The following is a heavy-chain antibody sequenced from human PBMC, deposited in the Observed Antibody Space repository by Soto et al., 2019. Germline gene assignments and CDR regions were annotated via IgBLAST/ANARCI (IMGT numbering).Heavy chain of an antibody. J-gene: IGHJ4*02. CDR2: ISGSGGST. V-gene: IGHV3-23*01. CDR1: GFTFSSYA. D-gene: IGHD7-27*01. Sequence: EVQLLESGGGLVQPGGSLRLSCAASGFTFSSYAMSWVRQAPGKGLEWVSAISGSGGSTYYADSVKGRFTISRDNSKNTLYLQMNSLRAEDTAVYYCAKDVRPQLGMLPGTFDYWGQGTLVTVSS. CDR3: AKDVRPQLGMLPGTFDY.